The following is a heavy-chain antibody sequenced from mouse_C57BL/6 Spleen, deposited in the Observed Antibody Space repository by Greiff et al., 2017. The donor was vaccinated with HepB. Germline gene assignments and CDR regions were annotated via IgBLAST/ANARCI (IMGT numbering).Heavy chain of an antibody. CDR1: GFTFSDYY. V-gene: IGHV5-16*01. CDR2: INYDGSST. Sequence: EVQLVESEGGLVQPGSSMKLSCTASGFTFSDYYMAWVRQVPEKGLEWVANINYDGSSTYYLDSLKSRFIISRDNAKNILYLQMSSLKSEDTATYYCARGPGKGYAMDYWGQGTSVTVSS. J-gene: IGHJ4*01. D-gene: IGHD2-1*01. CDR3: ARGPGKGYAMDY.